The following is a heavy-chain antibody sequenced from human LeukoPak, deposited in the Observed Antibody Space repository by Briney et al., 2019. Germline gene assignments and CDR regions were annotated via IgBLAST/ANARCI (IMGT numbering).Heavy chain of an antibody. CDR1: GGSITTYF. CDR3: ATLRRYGSGTNYPPGYFDY. J-gene: IGHJ4*02. Sequence: SETLSLTCTASGGSITTYFWSWIRQTPGKGLEWVGTFYYSGRTYYNPSLNSRASVSVDTSQNHFSLHLNSVTAADTAVYYCATLRRYGSGTNYPPGYFDYWGQGTLVSVSS. V-gene: IGHV4-59*05. CDR2: FYYSGRT. D-gene: IGHD3-10*01.